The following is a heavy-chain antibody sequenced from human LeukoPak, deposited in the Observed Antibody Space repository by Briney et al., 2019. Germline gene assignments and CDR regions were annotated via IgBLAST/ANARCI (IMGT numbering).Heavy chain of an antibody. Sequence: GGSLRLSCAASGFTFSDYYMSWIRQAPGKGLEWVSYISSSGSTIYYADSVKGRFTISRDNAKNSLYLQMNSPRAEDTAVYYCARAVVVDIVATKLDYWGQGTLVTVSS. V-gene: IGHV3-11*01. CDR2: ISSSGSTI. D-gene: IGHD5-12*01. CDR3: ARAVVVDIVATKLDY. J-gene: IGHJ4*02. CDR1: GFTFSDYY.